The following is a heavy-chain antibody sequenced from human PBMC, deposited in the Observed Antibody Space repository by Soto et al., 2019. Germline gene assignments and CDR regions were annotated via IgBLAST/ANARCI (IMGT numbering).Heavy chain of an antibody. CDR2: VNPIVSMS. J-gene: IGHJ4*02. V-gene: IGHV1-69*02. CDR3: AGSYGSGDRAFDD. D-gene: IGHD3-10*01. Sequence: QVQLVQSGAEVKRPGSSVKVSCKASGDTFNFYSINWVRQAPGLGLEWMGRVNPIVSMSNYEKKLQGRVTMTAGKSTSTAYIELSGLGSEDKAIYYCAGSYGSGDRAFDDWGQRALVTVSS. CDR1: GDTFNFYS.